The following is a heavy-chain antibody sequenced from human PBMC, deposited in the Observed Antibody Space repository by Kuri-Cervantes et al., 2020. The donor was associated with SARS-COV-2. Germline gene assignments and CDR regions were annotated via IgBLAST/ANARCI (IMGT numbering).Heavy chain of an antibody. J-gene: IGHJ6*02. CDR3: ARDGGATAGTYYYYGMDG. CDR1: GFTVGSNY. CDR2: IYSGGST. Sequence: GGSLRLSCAASGFTVGSNYMSWVRQAPGKGLEWVSVIYSGGSTDYADSVKGRFTISRDNSKNTLYLQMNSLRAEDTAVYYCARDGGATAGTYYYYGMDGWGQGTTVTVSS. D-gene: IGHD6-13*01. V-gene: IGHV3-66*01.